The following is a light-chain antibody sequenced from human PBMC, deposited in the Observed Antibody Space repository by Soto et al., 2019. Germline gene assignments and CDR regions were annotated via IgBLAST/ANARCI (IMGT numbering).Light chain of an antibody. CDR2: GAS. Sequence: EIVLTQSPGTLSLSPGERATLSCRASQSVSSSYLAWYQQKPGQAPRLLIYGASSRATRIPDRFSGSGSGTDFTLTKSRLESEDFAVYYCQQYGSSPKTFGQGTKVEIK. V-gene: IGKV3-20*01. J-gene: IGKJ1*01. CDR1: QSVSSSY. CDR3: QQYGSSPKT.